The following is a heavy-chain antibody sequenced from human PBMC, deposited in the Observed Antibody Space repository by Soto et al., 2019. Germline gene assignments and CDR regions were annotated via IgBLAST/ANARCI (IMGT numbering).Heavy chain of an antibody. CDR2: IKQDGTET. D-gene: IGHD6-19*01. Sequence: PGGSLKLGCAASGFTIRTYWMSGVRKAPGKGLEWVAHIKQDGTETYYVDSVKGRFTISRDNAKNLLYLQMNSLRAEDTAVFYCARAVATGAEYWGQGTLVTVSS. CDR3: ARAVATGAEY. CDR1: GFTIRTYW. J-gene: IGHJ4*02. V-gene: IGHV3-7*03.